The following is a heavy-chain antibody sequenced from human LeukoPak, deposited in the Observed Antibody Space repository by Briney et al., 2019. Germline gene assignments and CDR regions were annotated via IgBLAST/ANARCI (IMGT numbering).Heavy chain of an antibody. CDR2: IYYSGST. CDR3: ARGGNWNANWFDP. D-gene: IGHD1-20*01. V-gene: IGHV4-59*01. J-gene: IGHJ5*02. CDR1: GGSISSYY. Sequence: SETLSLTCTVSGGSISSYYWSWIRQPPGKGLEWIGNIYYSGSTNYNPSLKSRVTILVDTSKNQFSLKLSSVTAADTAVYYCARGGNWNANWFDPWGQGTLVTVSS.